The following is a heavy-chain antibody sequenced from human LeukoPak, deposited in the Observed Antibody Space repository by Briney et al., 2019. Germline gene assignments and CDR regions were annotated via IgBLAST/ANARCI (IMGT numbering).Heavy chain of an antibody. V-gene: IGHV3-30*18. CDR2: ISYDGSNK. J-gene: IGHJ4*02. Sequence: GGSLRLSCAASGFTFTSYGMHWVRQAPGKGLEWVAIISYDGSNKYYADSVKGRFTISRDNSKNTLYLQMNSLRVEDSAVYYCAKTGNYNWNGFDYWGQGTLVTVSS. CDR3: AKTGNYNWNGFDY. CDR1: GFTFTSYG. D-gene: IGHD1-20*01.